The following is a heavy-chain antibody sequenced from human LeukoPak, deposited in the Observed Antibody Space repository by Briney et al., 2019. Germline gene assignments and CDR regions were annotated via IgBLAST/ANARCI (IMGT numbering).Heavy chain of an antibody. V-gene: IGHV3-30*02. CDR3: AKAAYILTGYYHFDY. J-gene: IGHJ4*02. D-gene: IGHD3-9*01. CDR2: IGYDGSKT. Sequence: GGSLRLSCAASGFVFSSHSMHWVRQAPGKGLEWVAFIGYDGSKTLTADSVRGRFTISRDNSKNTLHLQINSLRPEDTALYYCAKAAYILTGYYHFDYWGQGTLVTVSS. CDR1: GFVFSSHS.